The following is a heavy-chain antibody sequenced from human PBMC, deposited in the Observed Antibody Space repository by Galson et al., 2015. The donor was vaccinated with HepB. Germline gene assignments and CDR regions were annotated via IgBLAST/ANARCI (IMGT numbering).Heavy chain of an antibody. D-gene: IGHD2-2*01. CDR3: ARTRGYQLPPRENYYGMDV. V-gene: IGHV3-21*01. Sequence: SLRLSCAASGFTFSSYSMNWVRQAPGKGLEWVSSISSSSSYIYYADSVKGRFTISRDNAKNSLYLQMNSLRAEDTAVYYCARTRGYQLPPRENYYGMDVWGQGTTVTVSS. J-gene: IGHJ6*02. CDR2: ISSSSSYI. CDR1: GFTFSSYS.